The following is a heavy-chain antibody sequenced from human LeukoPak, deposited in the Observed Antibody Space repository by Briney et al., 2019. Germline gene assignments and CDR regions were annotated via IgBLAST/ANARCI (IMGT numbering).Heavy chain of an antibody. J-gene: IGHJ4*02. CDR2: IYYSGST. Sequence: SETLSLTCTVSGGSISSSSYYWGWIRQPPGKGLEWIGSIYYSGSTYYNPSLKSRVTISVDTSKNQFSLKLSSVTAADTAVYCCARHGVHRGVIRNWGQGTLVTVSS. V-gene: IGHV4-39*01. CDR1: GGSISSSSYY. CDR3: ARHGVHRGVIRN. D-gene: IGHD3-10*01.